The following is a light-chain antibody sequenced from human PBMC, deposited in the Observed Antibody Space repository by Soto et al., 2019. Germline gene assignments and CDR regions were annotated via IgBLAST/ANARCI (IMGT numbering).Light chain of an antibody. CDR1: QSVTSSY. Sequence: EIVLTQSPGTLSLSPGERATLSCRASQSVTSSYFAWYQQKPGQAPRLLIYEVSRRATGISDRFSGSGSGTDFTLTITRLEPEDFAVYYCQQYGSLPRTFGQGTKVEIK. CDR3: QQYGSLPRT. J-gene: IGKJ1*01. CDR2: EVS. V-gene: IGKV3-20*01.